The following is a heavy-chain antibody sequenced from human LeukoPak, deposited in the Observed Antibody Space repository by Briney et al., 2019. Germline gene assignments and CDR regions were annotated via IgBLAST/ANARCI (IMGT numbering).Heavy chain of an antibody. J-gene: IGHJ6*03. Sequence: SETLSLTCGVSGGSISSGIWWSWVRQPPGKGLEWIGEIYHSGSTNYNPSLKSRGTISVDKSKSQFSLKLSSVTAADTALYYCARYARGLPKALGYYMDVWGKGTTVTVSS. CDR2: IYHSGST. CDR3: ARYARGLPKALGYYMDV. CDR1: GGSISSGIW. D-gene: IGHD5-12*01. V-gene: IGHV4-4*02.